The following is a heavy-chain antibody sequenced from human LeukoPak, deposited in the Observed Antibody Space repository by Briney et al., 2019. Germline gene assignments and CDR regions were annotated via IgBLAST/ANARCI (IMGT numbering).Heavy chain of an antibody. CDR2: IYYSGST. J-gene: IGHJ4*02. D-gene: IGHD5-24*01. Sequence: SETLSLTCTVSGGSISSYYWSWIRQPPGGGLEWIGYIYYSGSTNYNPSLKSRVTISVDTSKNQFSLKLSSVTAANTAVYYCARGGRWLQFNYWGQGTLVTVSS. CDR1: GGSISSYY. V-gene: IGHV4-59*01. CDR3: ARGGRWLQFNY.